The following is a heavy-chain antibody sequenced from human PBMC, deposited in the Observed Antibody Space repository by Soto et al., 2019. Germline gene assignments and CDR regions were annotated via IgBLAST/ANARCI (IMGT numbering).Heavy chain of an antibody. CDR3: ARDPVRKDRYNFDY. CDR2: VSYNGRKE. Sequence: QVQLVEAGGGVVQPGRSLRLSCVASGFTFSSYGMHWVRQAPGKGLEWVAVVSYNGRKEYYADSVKGRFSISRDNSKNTLYVQMNTLRAEDTAVYYCARDPVRKDRYNFDYWGQGTMVTVSS. CDR1: GFTFSSYG. J-gene: IGHJ4*02. D-gene: IGHD5-18*01. V-gene: IGHV3-30*03.